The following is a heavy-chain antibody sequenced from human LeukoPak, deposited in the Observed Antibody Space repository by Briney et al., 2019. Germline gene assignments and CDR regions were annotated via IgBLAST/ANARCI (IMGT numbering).Heavy chain of an antibody. D-gene: IGHD3-10*01. J-gene: IGHJ4*02. Sequence: GGSLRLSCTVSGFTVSSNSMSWVRQAPGKGLEWVSFIYSDNTHYSDSAKGRFTISRDNSKNTLYLQMNSLRAEDTAVYYCARGRYGSGSIDYWGQGTLVTVSS. CDR1: GFTVSSNS. CDR2: IYSDNT. CDR3: ARGRYGSGSIDY. V-gene: IGHV3-53*01.